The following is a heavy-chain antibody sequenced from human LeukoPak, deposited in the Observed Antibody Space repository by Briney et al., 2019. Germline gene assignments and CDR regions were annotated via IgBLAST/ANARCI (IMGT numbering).Heavy chain of an antibody. CDR3: AKDPQPAPMGAYFDF. CDR2: IGETGGVT. CDR1: GFTFTTCA. Sequence: GGSLRLSCAASGFTFTTCAMNWVRQAPGKGLEWVSTIGETGGVTYCADSVKGRFTISRDNSKNTLYLQMNSLRAEDTAVYYCAKDPQPAPMGAYFDFWGQGTLVTVSS. D-gene: IGHD2-2*01. V-gene: IGHV3-23*01. J-gene: IGHJ4*02.